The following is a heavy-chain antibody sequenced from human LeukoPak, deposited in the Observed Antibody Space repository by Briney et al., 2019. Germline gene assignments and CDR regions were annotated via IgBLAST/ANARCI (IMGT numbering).Heavy chain of an antibody. CDR1: CGSFSGYY. CDR2: INHSVST. CDR3: ARGDDYVPTRADYMDV. J-gene: IGHJ6*03. V-gene: IGHV4-34*01. Sequence: SETLSLTCAVYCGSFSGYYWSWIRQPPGKGLEWIGEINHSVSTNYNPSLKSRVTISVNTSKNQFSRKLSSVTAADTAVYYCARGDDYVPTRADYMDVWGKGTTVTVSS. D-gene: IGHD4-17*01.